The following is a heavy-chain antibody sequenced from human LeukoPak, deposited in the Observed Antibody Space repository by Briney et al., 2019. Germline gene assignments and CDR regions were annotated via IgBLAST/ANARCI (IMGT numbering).Heavy chain of an antibody. J-gene: IGHJ4*02. D-gene: IGHD6-6*01. Sequence: PGGSLRLSCAASGFTFSSYSMNWVRQAPGKGLEWVSHITASGTAMFYADSVKGRFTTSRDNAKNSLYLQMNSLRDEDTAVYYCARDPPYSGSHASATYIDYWGQGTLVTVSS. CDR1: GFTFSSYS. CDR3: ARDPPYSGSHASATYIDY. V-gene: IGHV3-48*02. CDR2: ITASGTAM.